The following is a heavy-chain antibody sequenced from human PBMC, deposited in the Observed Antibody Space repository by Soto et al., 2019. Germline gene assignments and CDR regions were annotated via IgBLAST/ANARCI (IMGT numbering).Heavy chain of an antibody. V-gene: IGHV3-53*04. Sequence: EVQLVESGGGLVQPGGSLRLSCAASGFTVSSNYMSWVRQAPGKGLEWVSVIYSGGSTYYADSVKGRFTISRHNSKNTLYLQMNSLRAEDTAVYYCARVNWAAAGLYYYYYYMDVWGKGTTVTVSS. D-gene: IGHD6-25*01. CDR3: ARVNWAAAGLYYYYYYMDV. CDR2: IYSGGST. J-gene: IGHJ6*03. CDR1: GFTVSSNY.